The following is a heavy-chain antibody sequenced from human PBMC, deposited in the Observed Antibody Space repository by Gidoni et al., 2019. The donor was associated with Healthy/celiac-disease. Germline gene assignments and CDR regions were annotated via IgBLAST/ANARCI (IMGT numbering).Heavy chain of an antibody. J-gene: IGHJ6*02. CDR1: GYSLTSYW. V-gene: IGHV5-51*01. CDR3: ARYTLGNHYYYGMDV. Sequence: EVQLVQSGAEVKKPGESLKISCKGSGYSLTSYWIGWVRQMPGKGLEWMGIIYPGDSDTRYSPSFQGQVTISADKSISTAYLQWSSLKASDTAMYYCARYTLGNHYYYGMDVWGQGTTVTVSS. D-gene: IGHD2-2*02. CDR2: IYPGDSDT.